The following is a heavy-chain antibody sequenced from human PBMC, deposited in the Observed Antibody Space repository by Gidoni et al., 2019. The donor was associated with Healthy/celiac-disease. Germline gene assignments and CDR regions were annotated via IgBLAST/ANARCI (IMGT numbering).Heavy chain of an antibody. Sequence: QVQLVQSGAEVKKPGSSVKVSCKASGGTFSSYAISWVRQAPGQGLEWMGGIIPIFGTANYAQKFQGRVTITADESTSTAYMELSSLRSEDTAVYYCARPSDYGSGSYDWYFDLWGRGTLVTVSS. CDR2: IIPIFGTA. V-gene: IGHV1-69*01. J-gene: IGHJ2*01. CDR3: ARPSDYGSGSYDWYFDL. D-gene: IGHD3-10*01. CDR1: GGTFSSYA.